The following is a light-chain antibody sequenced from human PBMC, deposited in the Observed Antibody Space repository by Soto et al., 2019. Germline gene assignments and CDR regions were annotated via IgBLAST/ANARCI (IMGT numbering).Light chain of an antibody. Sequence: AIQMTQSPSSLFSSLGDRVTISCRASQGIGNALGWYQQKPGKPPKVLIYGASNLQSGVPPRFSVSGSGTDFTLAISRLKNEDSATYYCLQDINYTWTFCQGTKVDIK. V-gene: IGKV1-6*01. CDR2: GAS. CDR1: QGIGNA. CDR3: LQDINYTWT. J-gene: IGKJ1*01.